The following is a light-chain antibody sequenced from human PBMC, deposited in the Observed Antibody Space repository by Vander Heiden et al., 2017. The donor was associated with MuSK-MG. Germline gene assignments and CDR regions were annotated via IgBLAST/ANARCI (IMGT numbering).Light chain of an antibody. CDR2: DVS. CDR1: SSDIGGYKY. CDR3: SSYTSSNTVI. V-gene: IGLV2-14*03. Sequence: QSALTQPASVSGSPGQSITISCTGTSSDIGGYKYVSWYQQQPGKAPKLLIYDVSDRPSGISNCFSGSKSGNTASLTISGLQADDEGDYYCSSYTSSNTVIFGGGTRLTVL. J-gene: IGLJ2*01.